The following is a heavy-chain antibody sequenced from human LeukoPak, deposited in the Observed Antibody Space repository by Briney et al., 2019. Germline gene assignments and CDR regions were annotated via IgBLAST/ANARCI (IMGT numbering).Heavy chain of an antibody. CDR3: AGNYDSWTGLNY. J-gene: IGHJ4*02. CDR1: GFTFSGSA. D-gene: IGHD3-3*01. V-gene: IGHV3-73*01. CDR2: IGNKVSNYAT. Sequence: PGGSLKLSRAASGFTFSGSAMHWVRQASGKGLEWVGHIGNKVSNYATEYAASLRGRFTISRDDSKDTAYLRVNSLKTEDTAVYYCAGNYDSWTGLNYWGQGTLVTVSS.